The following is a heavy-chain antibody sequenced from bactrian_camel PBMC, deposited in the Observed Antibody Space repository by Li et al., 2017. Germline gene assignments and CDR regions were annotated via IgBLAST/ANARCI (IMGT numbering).Heavy chain of an antibody. CDR1: GFSIRSYC. J-gene: IGHJ4*01. D-gene: IGHD2*01. Sequence: HVQLVESGGGSVQAGGSLRLSCVGSGFSIRSYCMGWYRQVPGKPREGVAAIYTDGGATFYADSVKGRFTISRDKAKNVIYLHMKSLKPEDTATYFCAKHPTRDFCPLTVWGYDTWGQGTQVTVS. CDR2: IYTDGGAT. CDR3: AKHPTRDFCPLTVWGYDT. V-gene: IGHV3S6*01.